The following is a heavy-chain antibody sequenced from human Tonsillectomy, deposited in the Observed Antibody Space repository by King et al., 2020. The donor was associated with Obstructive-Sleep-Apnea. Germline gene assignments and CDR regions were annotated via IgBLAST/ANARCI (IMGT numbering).Heavy chain of an antibody. CDR2: IFSDGRDN. D-gene: IGHD3-10*01. Sequence: VQLVESGGGVVQPGRSLRLSCAASGFTFSNYVMHWVRKAPGNGMEWVAVIFSDGRDNDVGHSVKSRFTISRDNSKNTVYLQMDSLTAEDTAEYYCARDRGSGTAYYFDSWGQGTLVTVSS. CDR1: GFTFSNYV. V-gene: IGHV3-30*03. J-gene: IGHJ5*01. CDR3: ARDRGSGTAYYFDS.